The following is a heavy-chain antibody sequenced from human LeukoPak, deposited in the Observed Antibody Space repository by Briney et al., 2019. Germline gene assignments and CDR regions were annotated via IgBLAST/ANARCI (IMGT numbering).Heavy chain of an antibody. CDR2: IKQDGSEK. Sequence: GRSLRLSCAASGSTFSSYWMSWVHQAPGKGLEWVANIKQDGSEKYYVDSVKGRFTISRDNAKNSLYLQMNSLRAGDTAVYYCARDRFSGYLLYYFDYWGQGTLVTVSS. V-gene: IGHV3-7*01. D-gene: IGHD3-22*01. J-gene: IGHJ4*02. CDR3: ARDRFSGYLLYYFDY. CDR1: GSTFSSYW.